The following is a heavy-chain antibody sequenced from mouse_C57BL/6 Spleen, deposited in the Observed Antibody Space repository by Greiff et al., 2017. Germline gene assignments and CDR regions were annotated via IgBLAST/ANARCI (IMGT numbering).Heavy chain of an antibody. D-gene: IGHD1-1*01. Sequence: QVQLQQPGAELVMPGASVKLSCKASGYTFTSYWMHWVKQRPGQGLEWIGEIDPSDSYTNYNQKFKGKSTLTVDKSSSTAYMQLSSLTSEDSAVYYCARMRDFITTVVADWYFDVWGTGTTVTVSS. CDR3: ARMRDFITTVVADWYFDV. V-gene: IGHV1-69*01. CDR2: IDPSDSYT. J-gene: IGHJ1*03. CDR1: GYTFTSYW.